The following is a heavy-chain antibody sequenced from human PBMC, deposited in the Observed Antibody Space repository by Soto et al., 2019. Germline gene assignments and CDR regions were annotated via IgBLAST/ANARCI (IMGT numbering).Heavy chain of an antibody. J-gene: IGHJ4*02. Sequence: QVQLQESGPGLVKPSQTLSLTCTVSGGSISSGDYYWSWIRQPPGKGLEWIGYIYYSGSTYYNPSLKSRVTISVDTSKNQFSLKLSSVTAADTAVYYCAREEGLVPAERLWFLPLAWGQGTLVTVSS. CDR3: AREEGLVPAERLWFLPLA. CDR1: GGSISSGDYY. CDR2: IYYSGST. V-gene: IGHV4-30-4*01. D-gene: IGHD2-2*01.